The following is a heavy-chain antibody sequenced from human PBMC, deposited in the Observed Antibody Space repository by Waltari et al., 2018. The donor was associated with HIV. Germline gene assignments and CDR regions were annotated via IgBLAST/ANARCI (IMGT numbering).Heavy chain of an antibody. CDR1: GFTFDKYA. J-gene: IGHJ6*02. CDR3: GKDLTPGGLDV. CDR2: FSLDSDRI. Sequence: EVQLVESGGGLAQPGGSLRLSCAVSGFTFDKYAMHWVRQVPGKGLEWVSGFSLDSDRIDYADSVKGRFTVSRDNAKNSLYLQMNSLRVEDTALYYCGKDLTPGGLDVWGQGTTVIVSS. V-gene: IGHV3-9*01.